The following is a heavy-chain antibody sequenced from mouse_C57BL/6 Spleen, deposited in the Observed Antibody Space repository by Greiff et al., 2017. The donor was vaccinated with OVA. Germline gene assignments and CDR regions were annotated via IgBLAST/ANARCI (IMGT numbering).Heavy chain of an antibody. Sequence: QVQLQQPGAELVKPGASVKLSCKASGYTFTSYWMQWVKQRPGQGLEWIGEIDPSDSYTNYNQKFKGKATLTVDTSSSTAYMQLSSLTSEDSAVYYWARAGWYWGQGTTLTVSS. D-gene: IGHD1-1*02. CDR1: GYTFTSYW. V-gene: IGHV1-50*01. J-gene: IGHJ2*01. CDR2: IDPSDSYT. CDR3: ARAGWY.